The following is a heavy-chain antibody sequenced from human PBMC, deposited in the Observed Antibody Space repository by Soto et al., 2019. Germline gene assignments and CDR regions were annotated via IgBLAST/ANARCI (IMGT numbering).Heavy chain of an antibody. D-gene: IGHD5-12*01. CDR1: GFTFSSYG. CDR2: ISYDGSNK. V-gene: IGHV3-30*18. J-gene: IGHJ4*02. Sequence: PGGSLRLSCAASGFTFSSYGMHWVRQAPGKGLEWVAVISYDGSNKYYADSVKGRFTISRDNSKNTLCLQMNSLRAEDTAVYYCAKDGGYDGFDYWGQGTLVTVSS. CDR3: AKDGGYDGFDY.